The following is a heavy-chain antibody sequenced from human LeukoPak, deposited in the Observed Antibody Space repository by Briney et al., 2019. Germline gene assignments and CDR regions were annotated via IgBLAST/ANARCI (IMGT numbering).Heavy chain of an antibody. D-gene: IGHD6-13*01. J-gene: IGHJ4*02. CDR3: AKGISGGQLVHGY. V-gene: IGHV3-23*01. CDR1: GFTFSSYA. CDR2: ISGSGGST. Sequence: GGSLRLSYAASGFTFSSYAMSWVRQAPGKGLEWDSAISGSGGSTYYADSVKGRFTISRDNSKNTLYLQMNSLRAEDTAVYYCAKGISGGQLVHGYWGQGTLVTVSS.